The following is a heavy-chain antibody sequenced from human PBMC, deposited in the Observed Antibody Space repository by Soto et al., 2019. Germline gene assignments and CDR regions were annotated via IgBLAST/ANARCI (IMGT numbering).Heavy chain of an antibody. V-gene: IGHV3-7*01. CDR1: GFIFGNFW. CDR2: IKQDGSEK. Sequence: HPGGSLRLSCAASGFIFGNFWMSWVRQAPGKGLEWVANIKQDGSEKYYVDSVKGRFTLSRDNAKNSLHLQMNSLKAEDTAMYLCARVLYSNGWIFDYWGQGTLVTVSS. D-gene: IGHD6-19*01. CDR3: ARVLYSNGWIFDY. J-gene: IGHJ4*01.